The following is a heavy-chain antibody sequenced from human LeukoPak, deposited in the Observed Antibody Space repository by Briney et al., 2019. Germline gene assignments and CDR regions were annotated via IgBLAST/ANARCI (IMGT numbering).Heavy chain of an antibody. CDR1: GFTFSSYS. D-gene: IGHD3-3*01. V-gene: IGHV3-48*04. CDR2: ISSSSSTI. J-gene: IGHJ6*03. Sequence: PGGSLRLSCAASGFTFSSYSMNWVRQAPGKGLEWVSYISSSSSTIYYADSVKGRFTISRDNAKNSLYLQMNSLRAEDTAVYYCARDYDFWSGYYTGSNYYMDVWGKGTTVTVSS. CDR3: ARDYDFWSGYYTGSNYYMDV.